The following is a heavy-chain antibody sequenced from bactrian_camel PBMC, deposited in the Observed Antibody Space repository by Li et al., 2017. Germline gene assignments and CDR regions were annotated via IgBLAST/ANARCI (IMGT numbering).Heavy chain of an antibody. V-gene: IGHV3S54*01. CDR3: AADPSRQVSACNLPVSYEYYY. J-gene: IGHJ4*01. CDR2: IYTENDAQ. Sequence: HAQLVESGGGSVQAGGSLRLSCVASGDTSRYNCMAWFRQVPGKEREGVAAIYTENDAQYYADSAKGRFTISRDTAKNALHLQMTDLKPEDTAMYYCAADPSRQVSACNLPVSYEYYYWARGPRSPSP. CDR1: GDTSRYNC.